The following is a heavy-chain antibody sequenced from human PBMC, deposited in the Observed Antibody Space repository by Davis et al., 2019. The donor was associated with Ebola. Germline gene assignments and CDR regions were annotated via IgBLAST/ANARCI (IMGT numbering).Heavy chain of an antibody. J-gene: IGHJ4*02. CDR2: ISHDARSI. CDR3: ARGARFGELFPSLYYFDY. D-gene: IGHD3-10*01. Sequence: GESLKISCAASGFTFTNYGMNWVRQAPGKGLEWIAFISHDARSIPYAGSVWGRFTISRDNSRNTVYLQMNSLRPEDTAVYYCARGARFGELFPSLYYFDYWGQGTLVTVSS. CDR1: GFTFTNYG. V-gene: IGHV3-30*03.